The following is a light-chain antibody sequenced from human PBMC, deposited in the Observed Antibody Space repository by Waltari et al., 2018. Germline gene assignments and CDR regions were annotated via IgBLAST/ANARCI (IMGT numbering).Light chain of an antibody. V-gene: IGKV4-1*01. CDR2: WAS. Sequence: DIVMTQSPDLLSVSLGERATINCKPSQSVLYSSNNKNYLAWYQQKPGQPPKLLMYWASTRESGVPDRFSGSGSGTDFTLTISSLQAEDVAVYFCQQYHSTPLTFGGGTKVEI. J-gene: IGKJ4*01. CDR3: QQYHSTPLT. CDR1: QSVLYSSNNKNY.